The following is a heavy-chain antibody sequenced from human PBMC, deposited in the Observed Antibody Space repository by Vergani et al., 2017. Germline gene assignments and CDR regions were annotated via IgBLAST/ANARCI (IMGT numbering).Heavy chain of an antibody. Sequence: EVQLLESGGGLVQPGGSLRLSCAASGFTFSSYAMSWVRQAPGKGLEWVSAISGSGGSTYYADSVKGRFTISRDNSKTTLYLQMNSLRAEDTAVYYCAKDPSGLRDYYYYMDVWGKGTTVTVSS. CDR1: GFTFSSYA. V-gene: IGHV3-23*01. CDR2: ISGSGGST. D-gene: IGHD5-12*01. J-gene: IGHJ6*03. CDR3: AKDPSGLRDYYYYMDV.